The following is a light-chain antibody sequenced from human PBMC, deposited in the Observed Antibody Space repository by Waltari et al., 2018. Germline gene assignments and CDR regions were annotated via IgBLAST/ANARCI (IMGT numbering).Light chain of an antibody. CDR3: CSYAGSSTHVV. CDR1: SSDVGSYNL. CDR2: EVS. V-gene: IGLV2-23*02. J-gene: IGLJ2*01. Sequence: QSALTQPASVSGSPGQSITISCTGTSSDVGSYNLVSWYQQYPGKAPKPTIYEVSKQPSGVSNRFSGSKSGNTASLTISGLQAEDEADYYCCSYAGSSTHVVFGGGTKLTVL.